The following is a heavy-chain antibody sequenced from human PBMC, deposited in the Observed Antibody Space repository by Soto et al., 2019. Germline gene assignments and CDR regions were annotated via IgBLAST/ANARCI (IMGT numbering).Heavy chain of an antibody. J-gene: IGHJ3*02. CDR3: AGIQLGYDAFDI. CDR1: GFTFSSYS. V-gene: IGHV3-21*01. Sequence: GGSLRLSCAASGFTFSSYSMNWVRQAPGKGLEWVSSISSSSSYIYYADSVKGRFTISRDNAKNSLYLQMNSLRAEDTAVYYCAGIQLGYDAFDICGQGTMVTVSS. D-gene: IGHD6-6*01. CDR2: ISSSSSYI.